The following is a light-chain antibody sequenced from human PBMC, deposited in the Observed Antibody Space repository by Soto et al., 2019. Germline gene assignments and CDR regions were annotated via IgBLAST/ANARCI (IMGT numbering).Light chain of an antibody. V-gene: IGKV3-20*01. Sequence: EVVLTQSPATLSLSPGERATLSCRASQSVGSSLSWYQQKPGQAPRLLFYGASNRATAIPDRFSGSGSGTDFTLTISSLEPEVFGVYYCQQYGSSPWTFGQGTKVDI. CDR3: QQYGSSPWT. CDR1: QSVGSS. CDR2: GAS. J-gene: IGKJ1*01.